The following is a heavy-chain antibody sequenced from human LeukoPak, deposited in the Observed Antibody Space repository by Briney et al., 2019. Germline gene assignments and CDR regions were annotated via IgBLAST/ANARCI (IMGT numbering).Heavy chain of an antibody. D-gene: IGHD6-13*01. CDR2: ISGRGDTT. CDR1: GFTFSNYG. CDR3: AKDRQQLQFDP. J-gene: IGHJ5*02. V-gene: IGHV3-23*01. Sequence: GGSLRLSCAGSGFTFSNYGMTWVRQAPGKGLEWVSAISGRGDTTRYGESVKGRFTISRDNSKNTLYLQMNSLRAEDTAVYYCAKDRQQLQFDPWGQGTLVTVSS.